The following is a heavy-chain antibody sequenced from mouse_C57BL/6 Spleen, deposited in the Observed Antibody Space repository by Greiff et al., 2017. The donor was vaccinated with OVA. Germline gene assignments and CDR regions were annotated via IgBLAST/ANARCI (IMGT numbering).Heavy chain of an antibody. D-gene: IGHD1-1*01. CDR1: GYAFTNYL. J-gene: IGHJ1*03. CDR2: INPGSGGT. V-gene: IGHV1-54*01. CDR3: AIPTDWYFDV. Sequence: QVQLQQSGAELVRPGTSVKVSCKASGYAFTNYLIEWVKQRPGQGLEWIGVINPGSGGTNYDEKFKGKATLTADKSSSTAYMQLSSLTSEDSAVYFCAIPTDWYFDVWGTGTTVTVSS.